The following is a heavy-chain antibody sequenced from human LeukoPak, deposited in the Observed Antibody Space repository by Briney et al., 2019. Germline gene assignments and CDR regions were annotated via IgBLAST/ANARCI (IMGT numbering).Heavy chain of an antibody. D-gene: IGHD3-10*02. CDR2: ISSSGSTI. V-gene: IGHV3-48*03. Sequence: GGSLRLSCAASGFTFSSYEMNWVRQAPGKGLEWVSYISSSGSTIYYADSVKGRFTISRDNAKKSLYLKMNILRAEHTAVYYCAVLGITVIGGVWGKGTTVTISS. CDR1: GFTFSSYE. CDR3: AVLGITVIGGV. J-gene: IGHJ6*04.